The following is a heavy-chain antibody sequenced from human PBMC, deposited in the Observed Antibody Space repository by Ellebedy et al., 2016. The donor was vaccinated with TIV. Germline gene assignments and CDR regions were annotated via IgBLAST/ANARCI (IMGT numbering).Heavy chain of an antibody. CDR1: GFTLNSYS. D-gene: IGHD2-21*01. Sequence: GKSLKISCAASGFTLNSYSMHSVRQAPSKGLEWVAALSYDGSNEYYGDSVKGRFTISRDNAKNTLYLQMNSLRVEDTAAYYCTPWGLGGYWGQGTLVTVSS. J-gene: IGHJ4*02. CDR3: TPWGLGGY. V-gene: IGHV3-30*03. CDR2: LSYDGSNE.